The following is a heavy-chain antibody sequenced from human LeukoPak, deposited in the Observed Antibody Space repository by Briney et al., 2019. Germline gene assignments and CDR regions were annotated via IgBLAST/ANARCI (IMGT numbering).Heavy chain of an antibody. D-gene: IGHD3-10*01. CDR3: AKRASGYYFDY. Sequence: GGSLSLSCAASGFTFSSYAMSWVRQPPGKGLEWVSAISGSGGSTYHPDSVKGRFTISRDNSKNTLYLQMNSLRAEDTAVYYCAKRASGYYFDYWGQGTLVTVSS. J-gene: IGHJ4*02. CDR2: ISGSGGST. CDR1: GFTFSSYA. V-gene: IGHV3-23*01.